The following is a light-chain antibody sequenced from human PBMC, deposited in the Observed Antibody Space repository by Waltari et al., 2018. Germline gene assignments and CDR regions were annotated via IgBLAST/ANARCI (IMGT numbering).Light chain of an antibody. CDR2: GAS. Sequence: EIVLTHPPGPLSLSAGESATPSCSASKSVGRSLTWYQQKRGQAPRLLLYGASTRATGIPDRFSGSGSGTDFSLTISRLEPEDFAVYYCQHYVRLPVTFGQGTKVEI. V-gene: IGKV3-20*01. CDR3: QHYVRLPVT. CDR1: KSVGRS. J-gene: IGKJ1*01.